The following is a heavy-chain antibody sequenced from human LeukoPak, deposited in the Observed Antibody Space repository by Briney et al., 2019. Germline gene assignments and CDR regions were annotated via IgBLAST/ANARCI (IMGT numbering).Heavy chain of an antibody. J-gene: IGHJ6*04. D-gene: IGHD1-26*01. Sequence: GGSLRLSCAASGFTFSSYSMNWVRQAPGKGLEWVSIMHSVGTTYYADSVKGRFTFSRDNSKNTLYLQMNNLRAEDTAVYYCARDGSSGRGYYYYYGMDVWGEGTTVTVSS. CDR1: GFTFSSYS. CDR3: ARDGSSGRGYYYYYGMDV. CDR2: MHSVGTT. V-gene: IGHV3-53*01.